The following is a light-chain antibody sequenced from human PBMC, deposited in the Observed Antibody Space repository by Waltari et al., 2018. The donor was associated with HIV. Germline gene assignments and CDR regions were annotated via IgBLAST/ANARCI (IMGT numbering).Light chain of an antibody. CDR1: SANIGAGYD. Sequence: QSVLTQPPSVSGAPGQRVTISCTGSSANIGAGYDLPWYQELPGTDPQLPHYGNSNRPSGVPDRFSGSKSGTSASLSITGLQAEDEADYYCQSYDSSLSGSWVFGGGTKLTVL. J-gene: IGLJ3*02. CDR2: GNS. CDR3: QSYDSSLSGSWV. V-gene: IGLV1-40*01.